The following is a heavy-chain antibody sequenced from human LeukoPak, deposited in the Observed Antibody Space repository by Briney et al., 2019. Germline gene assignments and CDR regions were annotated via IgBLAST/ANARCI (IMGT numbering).Heavy chain of an antibody. CDR3: ARYCSSTSCVDI. Sequence: SETLFLTCTVSGGSISSYSWTWIRQPPGKGLEWIGYISYSGNTNYNPSLKSRVTISLDTPKKQFSLKLSSVTAADTAVYYCARYCSSTSCVDIWGQGTMVTVSS. D-gene: IGHD2-2*01. CDR2: ISYSGNT. CDR1: GGSISSYS. V-gene: IGHV4-59*08. J-gene: IGHJ3*02.